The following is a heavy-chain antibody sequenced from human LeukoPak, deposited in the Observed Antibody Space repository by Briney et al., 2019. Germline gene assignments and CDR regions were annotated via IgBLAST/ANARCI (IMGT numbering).Heavy chain of an antibody. J-gene: IGHJ2*01. CDR2: ISSSSSYI. V-gene: IGHV3-21*01. Sequence: PGGSLRLSCAASGFTFSSYSMNWVRQAPGKGLEWVSSISSSSSYIYCADSVKGRFTISRDNAKNSLYLQMNSLRAEDTAVYYCARDYVRYFDLWGRGTLVTVSS. CDR3: ARDYVRYFDL. CDR1: GFTFSSYS. D-gene: IGHD3-16*01.